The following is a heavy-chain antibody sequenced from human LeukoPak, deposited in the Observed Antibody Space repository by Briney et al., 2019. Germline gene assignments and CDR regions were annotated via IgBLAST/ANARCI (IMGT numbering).Heavy chain of an antibody. D-gene: IGHD6-13*01. CDR3: ARHVRARRPAAAGTWAIAVAETGAFDI. V-gene: IGHV4-59*08. CDR2: IYYSGST. J-gene: IGHJ3*02. Sequence: PSETLSLTCTVSGGSISSYYWSWIRQPPGKGLEWIGYIYYSGSTNYNPSLKSRVTISVDTSKNQFSLKLSSVTAADTAVYYCARHVRARRPAAAGTWAIAVAETGAFDIWGQGTMVTVSS. CDR1: GGSISSYY.